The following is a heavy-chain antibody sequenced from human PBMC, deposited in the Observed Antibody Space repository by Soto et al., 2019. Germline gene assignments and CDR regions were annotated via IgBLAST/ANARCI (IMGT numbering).Heavy chain of an antibody. D-gene: IGHD2-15*01. CDR3: ARQLPYGGNSYYGMDA. J-gene: IGHJ6*02. V-gene: IGHV4-39*01. CDR1: GGSISSSSYY. CDR2: IYYSGST. Sequence: TSETLSLTCTVSGGSISSSSYYWGWIRQPPGKGLEWIGSIYYSGSTYYNPSLKSRVTISVDTSKNQFSLKLSSVTAADTAVYYCARQLPYGGNSYYGMDAWGQGTTVTVSS.